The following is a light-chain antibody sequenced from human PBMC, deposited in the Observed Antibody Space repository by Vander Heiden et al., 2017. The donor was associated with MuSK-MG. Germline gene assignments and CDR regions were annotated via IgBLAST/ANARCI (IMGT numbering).Light chain of an antibody. J-gene: IGKJ4*01. CDR3: QQRSNWLT. Sequence: EIVFIQTPATRSLSTGEKATLSCRASQSVSSYLAWYEHKPGQAPRPLIYDASNRATGIPARFSGSGSGTDFTLPISSLEPEDFAVYYCQQRSNWLTFGGGTKVEIK. CDR1: QSVSSY. V-gene: IGKV3-11*01. CDR2: DAS.